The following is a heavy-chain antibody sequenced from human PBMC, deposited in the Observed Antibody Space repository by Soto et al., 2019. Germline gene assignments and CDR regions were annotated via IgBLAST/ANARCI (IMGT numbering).Heavy chain of an antibody. CDR3: ARDRSYDFWSGYSLTYYYYYMAV. Sequence: GGSLRLSCAASGFTFSSYWMSWVRQAPGKGLEWVANIKQDGSEKYYVDSVKGRFTISRDNAKNSLYLQMNSLRAEDTAVYYCARDRSYDFWSGYSLTYYYYYMAVWGKGTTVTVSS. V-gene: IGHV3-7*01. CDR1: GFTFSSYW. J-gene: IGHJ6*03. D-gene: IGHD3-3*01. CDR2: IKQDGSEK.